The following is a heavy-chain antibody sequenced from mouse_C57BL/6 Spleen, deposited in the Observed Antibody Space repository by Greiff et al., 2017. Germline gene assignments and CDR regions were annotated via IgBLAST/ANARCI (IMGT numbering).Heavy chain of an antibody. V-gene: IGHV1-69*01. Sequence: QVQLQQPGAELVMPGASVKLSCKASGYTFTSYWMHWVKQRPGQGLEWIGDIDPSDSYTNYNQKFKGKSTLTVDKSSSTAYMQLSSLTSEDSAVFYWARGRGAAQATDYWGQGTTLTVS. D-gene: IGHD3-2*02. CDR2: IDPSDSYT. CDR1: GYTFTSYW. CDR3: ARGRGAAQATDY. J-gene: IGHJ2*01.